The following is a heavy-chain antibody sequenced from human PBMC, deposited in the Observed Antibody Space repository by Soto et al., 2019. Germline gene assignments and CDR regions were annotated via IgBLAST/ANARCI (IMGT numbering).Heavy chain of an antibody. D-gene: IGHD6-6*01. V-gene: IGHV3-30*04. CDR3: AGGAARSMVVPLFDY. Sequence: GGSLRLSCAASGFTFSSYAMHWVRQAPGKGLEWVAVISYDGSNKYYADSVKGRFTISRDNSKNTLYLQMNSLRAEDTAVYYCAGGAARSMVVPLFDYWGQGTLVTVSS. CDR1: GFTFSSYA. J-gene: IGHJ4*02. CDR2: ISYDGSNK.